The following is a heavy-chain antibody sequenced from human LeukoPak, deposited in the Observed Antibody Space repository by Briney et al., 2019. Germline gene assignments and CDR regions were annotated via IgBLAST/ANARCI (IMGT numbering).Heavy chain of an antibody. CDR2: IRYSVSA. J-gene: IGHJ4*02. V-gene: IGHV4-59*08. D-gene: IGHD3-22*01. Sequence: PSETLSLTCTVSGGSISTYYWSWIRQPPGKGLEWIGYIRYSVSANYNPSLRSRVTISIDTSKNQFSLKLSSVPAADRVVYHCARLVYDSRGYYFDYWGQGTLVTVSS. CDR3: ARLVYDSRGYYFDY. CDR1: GGSISTYY.